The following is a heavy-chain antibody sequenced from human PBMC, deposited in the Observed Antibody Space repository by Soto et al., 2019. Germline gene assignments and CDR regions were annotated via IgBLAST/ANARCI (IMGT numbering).Heavy chain of an antibody. J-gene: IGHJ6*02. V-gene: IGHV2-5*02. CDR2: IYWDDDK. CDR3: VHSRCGGDCLRSYSSHYYYGMDV. CDR1: GFSLSTGGLG. Sequence: QITLKESGPTLVKPTQTLTLTCTFSGFSLSTGGLGVGWIRQPPGEALEWLALIYWDDDKRYSPSLRSRLTITKYTSKNQVVLIMTNMDPVDTATYYCVHSRCGGDCLRSYSSHYYYGMDVWGQGTTVTVSS. D-gene: IGHD2-21*02.